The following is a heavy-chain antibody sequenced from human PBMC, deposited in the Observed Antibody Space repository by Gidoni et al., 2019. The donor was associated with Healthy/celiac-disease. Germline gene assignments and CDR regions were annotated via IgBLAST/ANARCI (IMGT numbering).Heavy chain of an antibody. Sequence: QLQLQESGPGLVKHSETLSLTCTVSGGTISSNSYSWGWIRQPPGKGLEWIGSIYYSGSPYSNPSLKSRVTISVDPSKNQFSLQLSSVTAADTAVYSCARRDYRGYYFDYWGQGPLVTVSS. CDR3: ARRDYRGYYFDY. D-gene: IGHD4-17*01. V-gene: IGHV4-39*01. CDR1: GGTISSNSYS. CDR2: IYYSGSP. J-gene: IGHJ4*02.